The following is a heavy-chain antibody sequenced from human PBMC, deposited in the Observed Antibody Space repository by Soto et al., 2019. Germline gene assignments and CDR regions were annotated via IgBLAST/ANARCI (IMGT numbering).Heavy chain of an antibody. V-gene: IGHV4-34*01. J-gene: IGHJ4*02. CDR1: GGSFSGYY. CDR2: INHSGST. D-gene: IGHD4-17*01. Sequence: SETLSLTCAVYGGSFSGYYWSWIRQPPGKGLEWIGEINHSGSTNYNPSLKSRVTISVDTSKNQFSLKLSYVTAADAAVYYCARHKRTTVTIDYWGQGILVTVSS. CDR3: ARHKRTTVTIDY.